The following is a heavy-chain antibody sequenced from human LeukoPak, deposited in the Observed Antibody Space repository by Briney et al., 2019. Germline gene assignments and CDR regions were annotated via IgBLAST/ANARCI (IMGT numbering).Heavy chain of an antibody. D-gene: IGHD3-22*01. CDR1: GGSISSGDYY. J-gene: IGHJ5*02. V-gene: IGHV4-30-4*08. CDR2: IYYSGST. CDR3: ARVSDYYDSSGYQRATSDWFDP. Sequence: SETLSLTCTVSGGSISSGDYYWSWIRQPPGKGLEWIGHIYYSGSTYYNPSLKSRVTISVDTSKNQFSLKLSSVTAADTAVYYCARVSDYYDSSGYQRATSDWFDPWGQGTLVTVSS.